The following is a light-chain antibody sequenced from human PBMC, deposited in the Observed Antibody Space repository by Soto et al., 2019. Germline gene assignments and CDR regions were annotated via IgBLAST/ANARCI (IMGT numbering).Light chain of an antibody. CDR1: QSVRSSY. CDR3: QQYGSSPYS. V-gene: IGKV3-20*01. J-gene: IGKJ2*01. Sequence: EIVLTQSPGTLSLSPGERVTLSCRASQSVRSSYLAWYQQKPGQAPRLLIYGASSRATGIPDRFSGSGSGTDFTFTISRQEPEDFAVYCCQQYGSSPYSFGQGTKLEI. CDR2: GAS.